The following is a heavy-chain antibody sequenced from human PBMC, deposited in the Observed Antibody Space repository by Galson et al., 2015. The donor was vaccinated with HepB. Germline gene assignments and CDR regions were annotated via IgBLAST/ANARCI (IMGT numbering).Heavy chain of an antibody. Sequence: CAISGDSVSSNSAAWNWIRQSPSRGLEWLGRTYYRSKWYNDYAVSVKSRITINPDTSKSQFSLQLNSVTPEDTAVYYCARDRRITMVRGVMEDWGQGTLVTVSS. CDR2: TYYRSKWYN. D-gene: IGHD3-10*01. CDR3: ARDRRITMVRGVMED. J-gene: IGHJ4*02. V-gene: IGHV6-1*01. CDR1: GDSVSSNSAA.